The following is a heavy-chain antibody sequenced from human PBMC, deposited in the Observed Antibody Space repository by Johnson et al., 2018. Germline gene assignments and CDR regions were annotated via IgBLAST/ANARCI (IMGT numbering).Heavy chain of an antibody. CDR3: AKERPDMIGAFDV. D-gene: IGHD3-16*01. CDR1: QFTFSRHG. J-gene: IGHJ3*01. CDR2: ISYDGHNK. V-gene: IGHV3-30*18. Sequence: QVQLVQSGGGVVQPGRSLRLSCAASQFTFSRHGMYWVRQAPGKGLAWLAFISYDGHNKHVAASVKGRFTISRDTSKHTMYLQMNSLRTEDTAVYYCAKERPDMIGAFDVWGQGTMVIVSS.